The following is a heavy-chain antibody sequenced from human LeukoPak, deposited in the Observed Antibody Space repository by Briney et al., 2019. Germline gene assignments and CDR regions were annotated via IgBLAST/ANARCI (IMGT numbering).Heavy chain of an antibody. CDR1: GFTFNSYD. D-gene: IGHD4-23*01. CDR3: ARDRGKDYFDS. CDR2: VRNDGSDT. J-gene: IGHJ4*02. V-gene: IGHV3-30*02. Sequence: GGSLRLSCAASGFTFNSYDMHWVRQTPGKGLEWVAFVRNDGSDTYHANSVQGRFSISRDNSKNTLYLQMNSLRVEDTAIYYCARDRGKDYFDSWGQGTQVTVSS.